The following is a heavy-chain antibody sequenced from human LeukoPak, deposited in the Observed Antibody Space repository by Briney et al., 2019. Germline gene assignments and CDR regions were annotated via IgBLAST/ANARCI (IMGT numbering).Heavy chain of an antibody. CDR2: IIPIFGTA. Sequence: SVKVSCKASGGTFSSYAISWVRQAPGQGLEWMGGIIPIFGTANYAQKFQGRVTITADKSTSTAYMELSSLRSEDTAVYYCARDRGGYYGSENDFWGQGTLVTVSS. D-gene: IGHD3-10*01. CDR3: ARDRGGYYGSENDF. CDR1: GGTFSSYA. J-gene: IGHJ4*02. V-gene: IGHV1-69*06.